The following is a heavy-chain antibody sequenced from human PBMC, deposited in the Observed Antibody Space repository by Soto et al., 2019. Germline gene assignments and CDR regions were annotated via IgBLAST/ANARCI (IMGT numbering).Heavy chain of an antibody. Sequence: QLVEAGGGLVQPGGSLRLSCTVSGFSFDFYWMHWVRQAPGKGPVWGSRIDYDGTTTNYADFVKGRFTISRDNAKNTLYLQMNSLRSEDTAVYYCTRGPRASSGGTGAYWGQGTLVTVSS. CDR3: TRGPRASSGGTGAY. CDR2: IDYDGTTT. CDR1: GFSFDFYW. V-gene: IGHV3-74*01. D-gene: IGHD2-2*01. J-gene: IGHJ4*02.